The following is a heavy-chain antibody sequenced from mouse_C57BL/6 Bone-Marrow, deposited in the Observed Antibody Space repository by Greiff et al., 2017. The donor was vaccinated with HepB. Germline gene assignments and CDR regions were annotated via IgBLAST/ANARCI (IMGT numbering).Heavy chain of an antibody. D-gene: IGHD4-1*01. CDR3: ARRNWVDY. V-gene: IGHV5-6*02. CDR2: ISSGGSYT. CDR1: GFTFSSYG. J-gene: IGHJ2*01. Sequence: EVKVVESGGDLVKPGGSLKLSCAASGFTFSSYGMSWVRQTPDKRLEWIATISSGGSYTYYPDSVKGRFTISRDNAKNTLYLQMSSLKSEDTAVYYCARRNWVDYWGQGTTLTVSA.